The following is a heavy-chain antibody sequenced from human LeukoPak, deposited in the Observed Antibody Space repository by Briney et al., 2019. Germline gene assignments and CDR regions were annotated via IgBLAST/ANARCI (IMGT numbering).Heavy chain of an antibody. CDR2: INSDGSST. CDR1: GFTFSSYC. Sequence: GGSLRLSCAASGFTFSSYCRHWVRQAPGKGRVWVSRINSDGSSTTYADSVKGRFTISTDNAKNTLYLQMNSLRAEDTAVYYCARDFGGSGSYYNVYYYYGMDVWGKGTTVTVSS. J-gene: IGHJ6*04. CDR3: ARDFGGSGSYYNVYYYYGMDV. V-gene: IGHV3-74*01. D-gene: IGHD3-10*01.